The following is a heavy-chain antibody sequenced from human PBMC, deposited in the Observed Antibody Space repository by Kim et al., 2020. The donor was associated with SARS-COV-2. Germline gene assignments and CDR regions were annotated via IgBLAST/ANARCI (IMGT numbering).Heavy chain of an antibody. Sequence: ASVKVSCKASGYTFTSYGISWVRQAPGQGLEWMGWISAYNGNTNYAQKLQGRVTMTTDTSTSTAYMELRSLRSDDTAVYYCARVSRSYYYDSSGYYPKNYYYYGMDVCGQGTTVTVSS. CDR2: ISAYNGNT. V-gene: IGHV1-18*01. D-gene: IGHD3-22*01. J-gene: IGHJ6*02. CDR3: ARVSRSYYYDSSGYYPKNYYYYGMDV. CDR1: GYTFTSYG.